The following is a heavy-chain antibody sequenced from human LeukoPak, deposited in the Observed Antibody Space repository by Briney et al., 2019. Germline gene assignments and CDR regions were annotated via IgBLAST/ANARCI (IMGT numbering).Heavy chain of an antibody. J-gene: IGHJ3*02. Sequence: SETLSLTCTVSGASIRSYWWSWLRQPPGKGLEWIGYVSYSGTPNYNPSLKSRVTMSVDTSKTQFSLNPNSMTAADTAVYYCARDLPNDGNNCYGAFDIWGQGTMVTVSS. D-gene: IGHD5-24*01. CDR2: VSYSGTP. CDR3: ARDLPNDGNNCYGAFDI. CDR1: GASIRSYW. V-gene: IGHV4-59*01.